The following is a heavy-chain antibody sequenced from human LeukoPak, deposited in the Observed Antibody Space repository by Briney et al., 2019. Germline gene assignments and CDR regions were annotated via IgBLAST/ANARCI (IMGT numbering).Heavy chain of an antibody. CDR2: ISSNGGST. D-gene: IGHD5-18*01. CDR3: VKLTGYSYGYL. CDR1: GFTFSSYA. J-gene: IGHJ4*02. Sequence: PGGSLRLSCSASGFTFSSYAMHWVRQAPGKGLEYVSAISSNGGSTYYADSVKGRFTISRDNSKNTLYLQMSSLRAEDTAVYYCVKLTGYSYGYLWGQGTLVTVSS. V-gene: IGHV3-64D*06.